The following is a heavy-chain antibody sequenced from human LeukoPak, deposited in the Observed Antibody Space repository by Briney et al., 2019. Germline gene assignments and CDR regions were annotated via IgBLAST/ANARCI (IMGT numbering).Heavy chain of an antibody. CDR1: GYTLTELS. D-gene: IGHD5-18*01. CDR3: ARDSHVGTAMVTAY. J-gene: IGHJ4*02. CDR2: FDPEDGET. Sequence: ASVKVSCKVSGYTLTELSMHWVRQAPGKGLEWMGGFDPEDGETIYAQKLQGRVTMTTDTSTSTAYMELRSLRSDDTAVYYCARDSHVGTAMVTAYWGQGTLVTVSS. V-gene: IGHV1-24*01.